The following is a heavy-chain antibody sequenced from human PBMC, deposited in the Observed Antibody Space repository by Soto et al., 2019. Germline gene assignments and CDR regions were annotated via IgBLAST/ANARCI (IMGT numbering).Heavy chain of an antibody. CDR3: ARARQGITIFGVVASDYYYYMDV. Sequence: GASVKVSCKASGGTFSSYTISWVRQAPGQGLEWMGRFIPILGIANYAQKFQGRVTITADKSTSTAYMELSSLRSEDTAVYYCARARQGITIFGVVASDYYYYMDVWGKGTTVTVSS. J-gene: IGHJ6*03. CDR1: GGTFSSYT. D-gene: IGHD3-3*01. V-gene: IGHV1-69*02. CDR2: FIPILGIA.